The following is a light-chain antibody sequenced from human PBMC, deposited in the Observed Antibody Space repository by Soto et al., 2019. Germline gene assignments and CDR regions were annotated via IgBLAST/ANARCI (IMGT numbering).Light chain of an antibody. Sequence: EIVMTQSPATLSVSPGERAILSCRASQSVTSNLAWYQQKPGQAPRLLMYGVSTRATGIPARFGGSGSATEFTLTISSLQSEDFAVYYCQQYSQWPLTFGGGTKVDIK. CDR1: QSVTSN. CDR2: GVS. V-gene: IGKV3-15*01. J-gene: IGKJ4*01. CDR3: QQYSQWPLT.